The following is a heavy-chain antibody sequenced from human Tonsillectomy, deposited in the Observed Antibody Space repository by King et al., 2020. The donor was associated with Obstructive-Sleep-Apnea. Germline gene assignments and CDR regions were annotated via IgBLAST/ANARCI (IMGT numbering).Heavy chain of an antibody. V-gene: IGHV4-59*01. Sequence: QVQLQESGPGLVKPSETLSLTCTVSGGSISSYYWTWIRQSPGKRLEWIGYIYYTVSTNYSPSYKSRVTISVDTSKNQFSLHLSSVTAADTAVYYCARAPDGSGIVDWFDPWGQGTLVTVSS. CDR3: ARAPDGSGIVDWFDP. D-gene: IGHD3-10*01. CDR1: GGSISSYY. CDR2: IYYTVST. J-gene: IGHJ5*02.